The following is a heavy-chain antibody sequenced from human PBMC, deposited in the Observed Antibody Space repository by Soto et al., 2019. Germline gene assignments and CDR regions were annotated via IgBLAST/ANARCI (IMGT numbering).Heavy chain of an antibody. CDR3: TTGLVGRVPITFGGVIVPSVYYYYYGMDV. Sequence: EVQLVESGGGLVKPGGSLRLSCAASGFTFSNAWMNWVRQAPGKGLEWVGRIKSKTDGGTTDYAAPVKGRFTISREDSKNTLYLQMNSLKTEDTAVYYCTTGLVGRVPITFGGVIVPSVYYYYYGMDVWGQGTTVTVSS. V-gene: IGHV3-15*07. CDR2: IKSKTDGGTT. CDR1: GFTFSNAW. J-gene: IGHJ6*02. D-gene: IGHD3-16*02.